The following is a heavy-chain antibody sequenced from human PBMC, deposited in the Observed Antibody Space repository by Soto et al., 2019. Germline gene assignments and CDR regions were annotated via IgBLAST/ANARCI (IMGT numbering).Heavy chain of an antibody. J-gene: IGHJ4*02. CDR1: GYTLTNYY. D-gene: IGHD5-18*01. V-gene: IGHV1-46*01. Sequence: GASVKVSCKASGYTLTNYYMHWVRQAPGQGLEWMGTINPSGGNTNYAQKFQGRVAITRDTSTSTVHMELSTLRSEDTAVYYCARAYNYGKGYWGQGTLVTVSS. CDR3: ARAYNYGKGY. CDR2: INPSGGNT.